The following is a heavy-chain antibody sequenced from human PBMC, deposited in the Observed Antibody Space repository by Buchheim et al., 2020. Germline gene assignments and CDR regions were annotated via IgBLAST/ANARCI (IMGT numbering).Heavy chain of an antibody. CDR2: IYYTGAT. D-gene: IGHD4-11*01. Sequence: QMQLQESGPGLVKPLQTLSLTCTVSGGSINRGGYYWSWIRQHSVRGLEWIGYIYYTGATYYSTSLKSRVSISVDMSKNQLPLRVNSVTAADTAVYFCARDGYNNFGEYFAMDVWGQGT. CDR3: ARDGYNNFGEYFAMDV. V-gene: IGHV4-31*03. CDR1: GGSINRGGYY. J-gene: IGHJ6*02.